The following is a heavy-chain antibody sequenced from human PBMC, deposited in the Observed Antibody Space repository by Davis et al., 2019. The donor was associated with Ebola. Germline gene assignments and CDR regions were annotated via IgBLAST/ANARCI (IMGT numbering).Heavy chain of an antibody. Sequence: SLTLSCVASGFTFSGYAMHWVRQAPGKGLEWVAVISYDGSNKYYADSVKGRFTISRDNSQNTLSLQMNSLRAEDTAVYYCAEIYWVRYGMDVWGQGTTVTVSS. V-gene: IGHV3-30*04. CDR1: GFTFSGYA. CDR2: ISYDGSNK. J-gene: IGHJ6*02. D-gene: IGHD2-8*02. CDR3: AEIYWVRYGMDV.